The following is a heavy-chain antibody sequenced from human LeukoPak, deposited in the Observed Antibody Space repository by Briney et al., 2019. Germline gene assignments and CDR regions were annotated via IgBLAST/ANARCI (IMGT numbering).Heavy chain of an antibody. Sequence: GGSLRLSCAASGFTFSSFWMSWVRQAPGKGLEWVANIKQDGSEKYYVDSVKGRFTISRDNAKNSLYLQMNSLRAEDTAVYYCARSGDTWPMVRGGNFDYWGQGTLVTVSS. V-gene: IGHV3-7*01. CDR1: GFTFSSFW. D-gene: IGHD3-10*01. CDR2: IKQDGSEK. J-gene: IGHJ4*02. CDR3: ARSGDTWPMVRGGNFDY.